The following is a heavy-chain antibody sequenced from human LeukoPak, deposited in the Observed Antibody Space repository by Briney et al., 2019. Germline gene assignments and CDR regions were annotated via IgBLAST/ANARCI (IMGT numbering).Heavy chain of an antibody. J-gene: IGHJ6*03. CDR2: ISSTSTFI. V-gene: IGHV3-21*01. CDR3: ARAYFDSSDYPQTYYYYYMDV. D-gene: IGHD3-22*01. Sequence: AGGSLRLSCAASGFTFIRYSMNWVRQAPGKGLEWVASISSTSTFIYSADSVKGRFTISIDTAKNSLFLQMNSLRAEGTAIYYCARAYFDSSDYPQTYYYYYMDVWGKGTTVTVSS. CDR1: GFTFIRYS.